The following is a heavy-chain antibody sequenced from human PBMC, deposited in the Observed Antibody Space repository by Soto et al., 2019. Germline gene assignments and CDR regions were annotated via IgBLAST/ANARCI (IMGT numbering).Heavy chain of an antibody. V-gene: IGHV3-66*01. Sequence: PGGSLRLSCAASGFTVSSNYMSWVRQAPGKGLEWVSVIYSGGSTYYADSVKGRFTISRDNSKNTLYLQMNSLRAEDTAVYYCARDEVLWFGELWETYYYMDVWGKGTTVTVSS. D-gene: IGHD3-10*01. CDR1: GFTVSSNY. J-gene: IGHJ6*03. CDR3: ARDEVLWFGELWETYYYMDV. CDR2: IYSGGST.